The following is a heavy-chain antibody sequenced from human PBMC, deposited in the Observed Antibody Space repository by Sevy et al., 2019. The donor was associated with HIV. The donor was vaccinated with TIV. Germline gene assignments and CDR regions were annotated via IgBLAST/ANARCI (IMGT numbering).Heavy chain of an antibody. Sequence: GGSLRLSCAASGFTFSKYDMHWVRQAPGKGLEWVADISHDGNYKNYADSVKFRFTIARDDFKNTMYLQMRSLRPEDTAVYFCARRFSCGGDCYYLDYWGQGALVTVSS. J-gene: IGHJ4*02. CDR3: ARRFSCGGDCYYLDY. CDR2: ISHDGNYK. V-gene: IGHV3-30-3*01. CDR1: GFTFSKYD. D-gene: IGHD2-21*02.